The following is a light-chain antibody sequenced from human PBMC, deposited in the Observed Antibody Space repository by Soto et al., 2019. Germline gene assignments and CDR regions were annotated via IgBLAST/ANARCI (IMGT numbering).Light chain of an antibody. J-gene: IGKJ4*01. Sequence: MTQSPSTLSASPGDRATLSCRASRSVSDDLAWYRQKPGKVPRLLIYDASTMHSGIPARFSASGSGTDFSLIISSLQSADSAVYYCQQYYSWPPLTFGGGTKVDIK. V-gene: IGKV3-15*01. CDR1: RSVSDD. CDR3: QQYYSWPPLT. CDR2: DAS.